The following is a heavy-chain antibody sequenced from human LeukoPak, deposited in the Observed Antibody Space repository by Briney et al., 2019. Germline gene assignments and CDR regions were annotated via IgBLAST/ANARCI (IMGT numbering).Heavy chain of an antibody. Sequence: GGSLRLSCAASGFTFSSYAMSWVRHAPGKGLEWVSAISGSGGSTYYADSVKGRFTISRDNSKNTLYLQMNSLRAEDTAVYYCAKGIVATIGGADYWGQGTLVTVSS. CDR3: AKGIVATIGGADY. CDR1: GFTFSSYA. J-gene: IGHJ4*02. CDR2: ISGSGGST. V-gene: IGHV3-23*01. D-gene: IGHD5-12*01.